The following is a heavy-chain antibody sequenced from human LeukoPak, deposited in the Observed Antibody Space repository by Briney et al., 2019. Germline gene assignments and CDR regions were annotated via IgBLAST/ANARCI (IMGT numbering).Heavy chain of an antibody. CDR3: ARASGGYYNNWFDP. D-gene: IGHD3-22*01. Sequence: SETLSLICTVSGGSLSTYYWRWIRQPPGKGLEWMWYIFYSGSTNYNPSLKSRVTMSVDTSMSQFSLKLSSVSAADTAVYYCARASGGYYNNWFDPWGQGTLVTVS. CDR2: IFYSGST. J-gene: IGHJ5*02. V-gene: IGHV4-59*01. CDR1: GGSLSTYY.